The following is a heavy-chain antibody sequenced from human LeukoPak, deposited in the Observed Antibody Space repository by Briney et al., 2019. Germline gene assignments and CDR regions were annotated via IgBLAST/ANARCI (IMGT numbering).Heavy chain of an antibody. CDR3: AKDNLPIRYCSGGSCYFPAEYFQH. CDR1: GFTFSSYG. J-gene: IGHJ1*01. D-gene: IGHD2-15*01. CDR2: ISGSGGST. Sequence: GGSLRLSCAAYGFTFSSYGMSWVRQAPGKGLEWVSAISGSGGSTYYADSVKGRFTISRDNSKNTLYLQMNSLRAEDTAVYYCAKDNLPIRYCSGGSCYFPAEYFQHWGQGTLVTVSS. V-gene: IGHV3-23*01.